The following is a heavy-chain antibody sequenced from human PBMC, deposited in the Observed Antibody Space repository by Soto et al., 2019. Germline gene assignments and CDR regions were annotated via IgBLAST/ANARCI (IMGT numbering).Heavy chain of an antibody. Sequence: PGGSLGLSCAASGFTFSTYSMNWVRQAPGKGLEWVSSISSSSSYIYYADSVKGRFTISRDDSKNTLYLQMNSLKTEDTAVYYCTTTSPTTVITVALDAFDIWGQGTMVTVS. J-gene: IGHJ3*02. D-gene: IGHD4-4*01. CDR2: ISSSSSYI. CDR1: GFTFSTYS. CDR3: TTTSPTTVITVALDAFDI. V-gene: IGHV3-21*03.